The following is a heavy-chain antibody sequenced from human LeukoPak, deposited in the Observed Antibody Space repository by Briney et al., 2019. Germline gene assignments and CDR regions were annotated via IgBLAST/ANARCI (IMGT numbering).Heavy chain of an antibody. D-gene: IGHD5-24*01. J-gene: IGHJ4*02. CDR1: GFTFSSYE. Sequence: GGSLRLSCAASGFTFSSYEMNWVRQAPGKGLEWVSYISSSGSTIYYADSVKGRFTISRDNAKNSLYLQMNSLRAEDTAVYYCARGWGDGYNWYFDYWGQGTLVTVSS. CDR3: ARGWGDGYNWYFDY. V-gene: IGHV3-48*03. CDR2: ISSSGSTI.